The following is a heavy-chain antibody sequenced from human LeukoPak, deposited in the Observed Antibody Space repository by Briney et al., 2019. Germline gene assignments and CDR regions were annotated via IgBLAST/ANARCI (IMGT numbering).Heavy chain of an antibody. CDR3: ARGGQLSTGAYFDY. Sequence: SVKVSCKASGGTFSGHTFSWVRQAPGQGLEWVGRIIPILNISNYAQKFQGRVTITADKSTSTAYMDLSSLTSEDTAVYYCARGGQLSTGAYFDYWGQGTLVTVSS. D-gene: IGHD6-6*01. J-gene: IGHJ4*02. CDR2: IIPILNIS. V-gene: IGHV1-69*02. CDR1: GGTFSGHT.